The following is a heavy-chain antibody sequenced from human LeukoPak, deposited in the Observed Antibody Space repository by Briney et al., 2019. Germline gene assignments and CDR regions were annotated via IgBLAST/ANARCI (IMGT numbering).Heavy chain of an antibody. D-gene: IGHD3-9*01. Sequence: GGSLRLSCAASGFTFSDYYMSWIRQAPGKGLEWVSYISSSGSTIYCADSVKGRFTISRDNAKNSLYLQMNSLRAEDTAVYYCASYYDILTGYSDWGQGTLVTVSS. CDR3: ASYYDILTGYSD. CDR1: GFTFSDYY. CDR2: ISSSGSTI. V-gene: IGHV3-11*01. J-gene: IGHJ4*02.